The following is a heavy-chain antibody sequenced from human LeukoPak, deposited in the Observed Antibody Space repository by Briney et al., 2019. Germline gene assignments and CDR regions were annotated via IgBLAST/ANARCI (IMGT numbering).Heavy chain of an antibody. V-gene: IGHV1-2*02. CDR3: ARADRLHGGPYLIGP. D-gene: IGHD2-21*01. Sequence: ASVKVSCKTSGYSFTDYYMHWVRQAPGQGLEWMGWINPTSGSTSSAQKFQGRVTMTRDTSITTVYMEVSWLTSDDTAIYYCARADRLHGGPYLIGPWGQGTLVTVSS. CDR1: GYSFTDYY. J-gene: IGHJ5*02. CDR2: INPTSGST.